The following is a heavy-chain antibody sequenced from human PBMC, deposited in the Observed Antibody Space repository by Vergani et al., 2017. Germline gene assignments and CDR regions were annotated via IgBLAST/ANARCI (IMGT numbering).Heavy chain of an antibody. D-gene: IGHD5-12*01. CDR3: AKRMISGYDWKIDIDC. Sequence: EVQLLESGGGLVQPGGSLRLSCAASGFTFSSYAMSWVRQAPGKGLEWVSAISGSGGSTYYADSVKGRFTISRDNSKNTLYLQMNSLRAEDTAVYYCAKRMISGYDWKIDIDCWRQGTLVTVSS. CDR1: GFTFSSYA. CDR2: ISGSGGST. V-gene: IGHV3-23*01. J-gene: IGHJ4*02.